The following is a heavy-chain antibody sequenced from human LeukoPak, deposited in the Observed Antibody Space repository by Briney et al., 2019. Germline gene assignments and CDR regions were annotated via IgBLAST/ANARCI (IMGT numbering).Heavy chain of an antibody. CDR3: AGGPLSSYYYDSSGSLYFDY. D-gene: IGHD3-22*01. CDR2: ISSSSSTI. Sequence: GGSLRLSCAASGFTFSSYSMNWVRQAPGKGLEWVSYISSSSSTIYYADSVKGRFTISRDNAKNSLYLQMNSLRAEDTAVYYCAGGPLSSYYYDSSGSLYFDYWGQGTLVTVSS. V-gene: IGHV3-48*01. CDR1: GFTFSSYS. J-gene: IGHJ4*02.